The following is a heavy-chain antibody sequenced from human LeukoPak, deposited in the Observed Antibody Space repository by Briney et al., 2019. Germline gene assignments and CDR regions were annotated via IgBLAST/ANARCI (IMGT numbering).Heavy chain of an antibody. J-gene: IGHJ4*02. CDR3: AGVQWGESLAVAGSHFDY. CDR1: GYTFTGYY. V-gene: IGHV1-2*02. D-gene: IGHD6-19*01. Sequence: ASVKVSCKASGYTFTGYYLHWVRQAPGQGLEWMGWINPNSGVTNYAQKFQGRVTMTRDTSNSTAYMELSRLRSDDTAVYYCAGVQWGESLAVAGSHFDYWGQGALVTVSS. CDR2: INPNSGVT.